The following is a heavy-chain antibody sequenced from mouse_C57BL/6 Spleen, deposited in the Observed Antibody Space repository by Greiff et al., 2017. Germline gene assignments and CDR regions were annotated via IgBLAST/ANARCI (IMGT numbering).Heavy chain of an antibody. CDR3: TGRYYGYAWFAY. V-gene: IGHV6-3*01. D-gene: IGHD2-2*01. J-gene: IGHJ3*01. Sequence: EVKLMESGGGLVQPGGSMKLSCVASGFTFSNSWMNWVRQSPEKGLEWVAQIRLKSDNYATHYAESVKGRFTISRDDSKSSVYLQMNNLRAEDTGILYCTGRYYGYAWFAYWGQGTLVTVSA. CDR1: GFTFSNSW. CDR2: IRLKSDNYAT.